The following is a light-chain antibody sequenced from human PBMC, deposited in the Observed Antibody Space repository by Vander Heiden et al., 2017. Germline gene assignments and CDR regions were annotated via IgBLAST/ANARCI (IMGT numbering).Light chain of an antibody. CDR2: WAS. CDR1: QSLLHSSDNQYL. J-gene: IGKJ4*01. CDR3: QQYYSRPLT. V-gene: IGKV4-1*01. Sequence: DIVMAQSPDFLPVSLGERATLYSRSSQSLLHSSDNQYLVAWYQQTPEQPTILLYYWASTRNFGVTNRFRGSGSGTHFPLTIDSLQAEDVAVYYCQQYYSRPLTFGGGTRLEI.